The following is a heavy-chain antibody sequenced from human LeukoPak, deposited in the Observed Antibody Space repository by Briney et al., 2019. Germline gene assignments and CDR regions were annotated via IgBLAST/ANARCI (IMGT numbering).Heavy chain of an antibody. CDR3: ARDAVFDY. CDR2: ISYDGSNK. Sequence: PGGSLRLSCAASGFTFSSYAMHWVRQAPGKGLEWVAVISYDGSNKYYADSVKGRFTISRDNSKNTLYLQMNSLRAEDTAVYYCARDAVFDYWGQGTLVTVSS. J-gene: IGHJ4*02. V-gene: IGHV3-30-3*01. CDR1: GFTFSSYA.